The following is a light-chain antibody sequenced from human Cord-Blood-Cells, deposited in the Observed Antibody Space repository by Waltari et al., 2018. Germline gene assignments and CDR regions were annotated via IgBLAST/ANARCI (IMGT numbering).Light chain of an antibody. CDR3: QQRSNIFT. V-gene: IGKV3-11*01. CDR1: QSVSSY. CDR2: DAS. J-gene: IGKJ3*01. Sequence: EIVLTQSPATLSLSPGEGATLSCRASQSVSSYLAWYQQKPGQAPRLLIYDASNRATGIPARFSGSGSGTDFTLTISSLEPEDFAVYYCQQRSNIFTFGPGTKVDIK.